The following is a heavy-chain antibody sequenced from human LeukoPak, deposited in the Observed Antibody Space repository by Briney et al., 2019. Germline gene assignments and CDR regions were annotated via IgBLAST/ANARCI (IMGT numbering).Heavy chain of an antibody. CDR2: ISYDGSNK. CDR1: GFTFSSYA. CDR3: ASPTSNYDSSGYYYPRFDY. D-gene: IGHD3-22*01. V-gene: IGHV3-30*04. Sequence: EGSLRLSCAASGFTFSSYAMHWVRQAPGKGLEWVAVISYDGSNKYYADSVKGRFTISRDNSKNTLYPQMNSLRAEDTAVYYCASPTSNYDSSGYYYPRFDYWGQGTLVTISS. J-gene: IGHJ4*02.